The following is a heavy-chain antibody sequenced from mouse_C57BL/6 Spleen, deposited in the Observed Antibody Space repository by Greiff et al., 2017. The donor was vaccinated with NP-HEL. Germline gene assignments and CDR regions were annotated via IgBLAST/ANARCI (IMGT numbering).Heavy chain of an antibody. J-gene: IGHJ2*01. Sequence: QVQLKQSGPELVKPGASVKISCKASGYAFSSSWMNWVKQRPGKGLEWIGRIYPGDGDTNYNGKFKGKATLTADKSSSTAYMQLSSLTSEDSAVYFCARETYDYDSDYWGQGTTLTVSS. CDR2: IYPGDGDT. CDR3: ARETYDYDSDY. D-gene: IGHD2-4*01. CDR1: GYAFSSSW. V-gene: IGHV1-82*01.